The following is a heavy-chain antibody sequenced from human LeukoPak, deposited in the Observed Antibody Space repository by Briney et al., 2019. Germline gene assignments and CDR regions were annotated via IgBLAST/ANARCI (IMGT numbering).Heavy chain of an antibody. CDR2: IIPIFGTA. V-gene: IGHV1-69*13. CDR1: GYTFTSYY. J-gene: IGHJ6*02. D-gene: IGHD5-24*01. CDR3: ARDYREMATIRDWGSPQYYYYGMDV. Sequence: SVKVSCKASGYTFTSYYMHWVRQAPGQGLEWMGGIIPIFGTANYAQKFQGRVTITADESTSTAYMELSSLRSEDTAVYYCARDYREMATIRDWGSPQYYYYGMDVWGQGTTVTVSS.